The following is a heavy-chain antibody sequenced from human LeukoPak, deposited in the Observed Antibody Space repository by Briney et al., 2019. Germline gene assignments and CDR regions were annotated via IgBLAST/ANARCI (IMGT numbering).Heavy chain of an antibody. D-gene: IGHD3-10*01. CDR2: MYHNRST. J-gene: IGHJ6*04. CDR3: ESYYASGVSAYNYHGMDV. CDR1: GHSISTGYY. V-gene: IGHV4-38-2*01. Sequence: SETLSLTCAVSGHSISTGYYWGWIRQPPGKGLEWIGRMYHNRSTYYNPSLKSRVTISIDTSKNQISLRLTSVTAADTAVYYCESYYASGVSAYNYHGMDVGGKGPTVTVSS.